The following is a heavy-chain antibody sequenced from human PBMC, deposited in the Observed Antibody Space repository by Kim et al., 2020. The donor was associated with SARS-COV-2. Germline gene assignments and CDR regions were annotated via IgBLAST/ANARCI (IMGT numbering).Heavy chain of an antibody. J-gene: IGHJ6*02. V-gene: IGHV3-11*04. Sequence: GGSLRLSCAASGFTFSDFYMTWIRQAPGKGLQWISYISNSGSYINYADSVKGRFIISRDNAKSSLYXQMXSLTAEDTAVYYCVRXXGYFXSDLMHGMDVWGQGXTVTVSS. CDR2: ISNSGSYI. CDR3: VRXXGYFXSDLMHGMDV. CDR1: GFTFSDFY. D-gene: IGHD6-13*01.